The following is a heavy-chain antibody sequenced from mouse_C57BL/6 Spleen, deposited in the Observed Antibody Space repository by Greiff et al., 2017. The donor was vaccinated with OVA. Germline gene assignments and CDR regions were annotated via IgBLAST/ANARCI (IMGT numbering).Heavy chain of an antibody. CDR2: IRNKANGYTT. J-gene: IGHJ3*01. Sequence: EVQRVESGGGLVQPGGSLSLSCAASGFTFTDYYMSWVRQPPGKALEWLGFIRNKANGYTTEYSASVKGRFTISRDNSQSILYLQMNALRAEDSATYYCARSSIYYYGSSFAYWGQGTLVTVSA. CDR1: GFTFTDYY. D-gene: IGHD1-1*01. V-gene: IGHV7-3*01. CDR3: ARSSIYYYGSSFAY.